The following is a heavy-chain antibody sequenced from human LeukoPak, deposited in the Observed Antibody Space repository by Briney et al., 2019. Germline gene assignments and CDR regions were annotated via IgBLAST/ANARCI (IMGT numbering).Heavy chain of an antibody. V-gene: IGHV4-59*08. CDR1: GASISTYY. CDR2: IYYIGFTSYT. Sequence: SETLSLTCTVSGASISTYYWGWIRQPPGKGLEWIGYIYYIGFTSYTNYNPSLKSRVTMSVDTSKNQFSLKLSSLTAADTAVYYCARGARSFDYWGQGTLVTVSS. CDR3: ARGARSFDY. J-gene: IGHJ4*02.